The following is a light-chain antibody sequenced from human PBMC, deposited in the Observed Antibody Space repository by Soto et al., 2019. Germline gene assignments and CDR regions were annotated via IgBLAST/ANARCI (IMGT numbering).Light chain of an antibody. J-gene: IGLJ3*02. V-gene: IGLV2-14*01. CDR3: SSLTSSSTRV. CDR1: SSDVGGYNY. Sequence: QSALTQPASVSGSPGQSITISCTGTSSDVGGYNYVSWYQQHPGKAPKLMIYDVSNRPSGVSNRFSGSKSGNTASLTISGLQAEDEADYYCSSLTSSSTRVFGGGTKLTVL. CDR2: DVS.